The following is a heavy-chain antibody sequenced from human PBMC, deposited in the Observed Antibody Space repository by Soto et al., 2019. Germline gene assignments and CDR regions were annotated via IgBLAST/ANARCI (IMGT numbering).Heavy chain of an antibody. J-gene: IGHJ4*02. Sequence: QVQLVESGGDVVQPGRSLRLSCAASGFTFSSYGMHWVRQAPGKGLEWVAVIWYDGSNENYADSVKGRFTISRDNSKNTLYLQMNSLRAEDTALYYCARDRRRSGWYDYSDYWGQGTLVTVSS. CDR1: GFTFSSYG. CDR3: ARDRRRSGWYDYSDY. D-gene: IGHD6-19*01. V-gene: IGHV3-33*01. CDR2: IWYDGSNE.